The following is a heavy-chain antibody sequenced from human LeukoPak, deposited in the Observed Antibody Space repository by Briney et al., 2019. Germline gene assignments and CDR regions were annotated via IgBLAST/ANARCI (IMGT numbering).Heavy chain of an antibody. CDR1: GFTFSSYG. CDR2: ISTSSSYI. J-gene: IGHJ6*03. CDR3: AKTTDNYYYYYMDV. D-gene: IGHD4-17*01. Sequence: PGGSLRLSCAASGFTFSSYGINWVRQAPGKGLEWVSSISTSSSYIYYADSVKGRFTISRDNAKNSLYLQMNSLRAEDTAVYYCAKTTDNYYYYYMDVWGKGTTVTVSS. V-gene: IGHV3-21*01.